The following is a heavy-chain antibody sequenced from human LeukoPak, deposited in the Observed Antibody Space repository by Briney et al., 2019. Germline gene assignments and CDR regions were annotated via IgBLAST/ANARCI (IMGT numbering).Heavy chain of an antibody. V-gene: IGHV3-30*02. CDR1: GFTFSSYG. J-gene: IGHJ4*02. D-gene: IGHD1-26*01. CDR3: AKGGHQWELPSDY. CDR2: IRYDGSNK. Sequence: PGGSLRLSCAASGFTFSSYGMHWVRQAPGKGLEWVAFIRYDGSNKYYADSVKGRFTISRDNSKNTLYLQMNSLRAEDTAVYYCAKGGHQWELPSDYWGQGTLVTVSS.